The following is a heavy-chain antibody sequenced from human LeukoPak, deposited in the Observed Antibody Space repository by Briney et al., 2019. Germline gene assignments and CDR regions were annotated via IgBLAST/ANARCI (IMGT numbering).Heavy chain of an antibody. CDR2: INTNTGNP. V-gene: IGHV7-4-1*02. D-gene: IGHD1-26*01. Sequence: GASVKVSCKASGYTFTSYAMNWVRQAPGQGLEWMGWINTNTGNPTYAQGFTGRFVFSLDTSVSTAYLQISSLKAEDTAVYYCARPYSFLLSRHYFDYWGQGSLVTVSS. CDR3: ARPYSFLLSRHYFDY. CDR1: GYTFTSYA. J-gene: IGHJ4*02.